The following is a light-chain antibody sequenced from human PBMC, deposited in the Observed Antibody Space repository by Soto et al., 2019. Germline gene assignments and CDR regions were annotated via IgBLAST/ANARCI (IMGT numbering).Light chain of an antibody. CDR3: SSYTSSSTLLYV. Sequence: QPALTQPASVSGSTGQSITICCAATSSDVGGYNDVAWYQQHPGKAPKLMIYEVSNQPSGVSNRFSGSKSGNTASLTISGLQAEDEADYYCSSYTSSSTLLYVFGTGTRSPS. V-gene: IGLV2-14*01. CDR1: SSDVGGYND. CDR2: EVS. J-gene: IGLJ1*01.